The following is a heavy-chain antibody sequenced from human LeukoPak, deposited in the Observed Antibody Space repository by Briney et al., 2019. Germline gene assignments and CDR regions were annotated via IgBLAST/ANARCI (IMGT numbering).Heavy chain of an antibody. J-gene: IGHJ5*02. Sequence: GGSLRLSCAGSGFRFGDYAMHWVRQAPGKGLEWVSGITWNSDDIAYADSVKGRFTISRDNANNSLFLQMNSLRIEDTALYYCTKYYSSGYFNWFDPWGQGTLVTVSS. D-gene: IGHD3-22*01. CDR2: ITWNSDDI. CDR1: GFRFGDYA. V-gene: IGHV3-9*01. CDR3: TKYYSSGYFNWFDP.